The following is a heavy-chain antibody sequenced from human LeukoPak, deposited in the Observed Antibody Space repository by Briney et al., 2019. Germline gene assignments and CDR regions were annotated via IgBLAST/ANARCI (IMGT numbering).Heavy chain of an antibody. CDR2: ISWNSGSI. Sequence: GGSLRLSCAASGFTFDDYAMHWVRQAPGKGLEWVSGISWNSGSIGYADSVKGRFTISRDNAKNSLYLQMNSLRAEGTALYYCAKDPSRLGELSLMFDYWGQGTLVTVSS. V-gene: IGHV3-9*01. J-gene: IGHJ4*02. D-gene: IGHD3-16*02. CDR1: GFTFDDYA. CDR3: AKDPSRLGELSLMFDY.